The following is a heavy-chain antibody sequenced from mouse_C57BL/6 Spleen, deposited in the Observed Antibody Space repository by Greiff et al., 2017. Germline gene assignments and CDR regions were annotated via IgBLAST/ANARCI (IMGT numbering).Heavy chain of an antibody. CDR1: GYTFTSYW. CDR3: ARGTTVVATGAMDY. D-gene: IGHD1-1*01. Sequence: QVQLQQPGAELVQPGASVKLSCKASGYTFTSYWMQWVKQRPGQGLEWIGEIDPSDSYTNYTQKFKGKATLTVDTSSSTAYMQLSSLTSEDSAVYYCARGTTVVATGAMDYWGQGTSVTVSS. V-gene: IGHV1-50*01. CDR2: IDPSDSYT. J-gene: IGHJ4*01.